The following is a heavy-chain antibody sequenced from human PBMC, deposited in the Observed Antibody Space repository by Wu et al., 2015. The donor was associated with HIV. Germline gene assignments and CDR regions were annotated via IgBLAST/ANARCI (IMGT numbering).Heavy chain of an antibody. D-gene: IGHD2-21*02. CDR2: INPSGGST. CDR1: GYTFTKYY. Sequence: QAQLLHSGAEVKKPGASVRISCKASGYTFTKYYVHWVRQAPGQGFEWMGIINPSGGSTTYAQRFSDRVTMTSDSSTSTVYMEMDNLRFEDTAVYYCARDLGDDFAVRGFYWYMDVWGRGTAITVSS. J-gene: IGHJ6*03. V-gene: IGHV1-46*01. CDR3: ARDLGDDFAVRGFYWYMDV.